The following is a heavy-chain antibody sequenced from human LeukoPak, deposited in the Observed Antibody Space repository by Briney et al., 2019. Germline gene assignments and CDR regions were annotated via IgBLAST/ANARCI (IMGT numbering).Heavy chain of an antibody. CDR3: AREGDIVVVPAAIPNWFDP. V-gene: IGHV1-69*04. CDR1: GGTFSSYA. CDR2: IITIFGIA. Sequence: ASVKVSCKASGGTFSSYAISWVRQAPGQGLEWMGRIITIFGIANYAQKFQGRVTITADKSTSTAYMELSSLRSEDTAVYYCAREGDIVVVPAAIPNWFDPWGQGTLVTVSS. D-gene: IGHD2-2*02. J-gene: IGHJ5*02.